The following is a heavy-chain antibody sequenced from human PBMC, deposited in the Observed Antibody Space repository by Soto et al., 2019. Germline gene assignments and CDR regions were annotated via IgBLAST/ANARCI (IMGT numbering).Heavy chain of an antibody. Sequence: QVHLVESGGGLVKAGGSLRLSCAASGFSFKDYYMTWIRQAPGKGLEWGSCIGRNNNFTYYADSVRGRFTISRDNIKNSLYLQMNTLRVEDTGMYYCARVSVGVAGEALWVGGIDVWGQGTTVTVSS. CDR3: ARVSVGVAGEALWVGGIDV. CDR2: IGRNNNFT. D-gene: IGHD1-26*01. V-gene: IGHV3-11*05. J-gene: IGHJ6*02. CDR1: GFSFKDYY.